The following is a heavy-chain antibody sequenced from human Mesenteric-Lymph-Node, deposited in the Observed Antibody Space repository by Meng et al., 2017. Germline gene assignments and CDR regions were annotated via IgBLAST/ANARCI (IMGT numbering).Heavy chain of an antibody. J-gene: IGHJ3*02. CDR3: ARDRGVVVIHDAFDI. CDR1: GFTFSSYG. Sequence: VQLLESGGGLVQPGGSLRLSCAGSGFTFSSYGMHWVRQAPGKGLEWVAVIWYDGSNKYYADSVKGRFTISRDNSKNTLYLQMNSLRAEDTAVYYCARDRGVVVIHDAFDIWGQGTMVTVSS. CDR2: IWYDGSNK. V-gene: IGHV3-33*01. D-gene: IGHD3-22*01.